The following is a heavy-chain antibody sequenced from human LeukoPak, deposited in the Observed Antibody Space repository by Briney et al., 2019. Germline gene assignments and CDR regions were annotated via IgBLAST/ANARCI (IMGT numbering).Heavy chain of an antibody. CDR3: ARDCDTGGWAWVY. D-gene: IGHD6-19*01. V-gene: IGHV1-3*01. CDR2: INAGIGET. J-gene: IGHJ4*02. Sequence: GASVTVSCKASGYTFTSYSKYTIPWVRQAPGQRLVWMGWINAGIGETRYSQKFQGRVTFSGDTSANTVYMELNSLISEDTAVDHCARDCDTGGWAWVYWGQGTLVTVSS. CDR1: GYTFTSYS.